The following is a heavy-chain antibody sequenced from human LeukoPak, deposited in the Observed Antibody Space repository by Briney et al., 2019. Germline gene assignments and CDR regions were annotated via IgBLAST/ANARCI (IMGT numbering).Heavy chain of an antibody. CDR2: IYYSGST. D-gene: IGHD5-12*01. CDR1: GGSISSYY. V-gene: IGHV4-59*08. Sequence: SETLSLTCTVSGGSISSYYWSWIRQPPGMGLEWIGYIYYSGSTNYNPSLKSRVTISVDTSKNQFSLKLSSVTAADTAVYYCARLVRYSGYDGFDYWGQGTLVTVSS. CDR3: ARLVRYSGYDGFDY. J-gene: IGHJ4*02.